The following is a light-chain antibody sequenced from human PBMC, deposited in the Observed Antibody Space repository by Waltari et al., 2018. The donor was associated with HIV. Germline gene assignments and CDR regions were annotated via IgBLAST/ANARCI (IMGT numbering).Light chain of an antibody. V-gene: IGLV1-40*01. CDR1: SSNIGAGYD. CDR2: VNS. Sequence: QSVLTQPPSVSGAPGPRVTISCTGSSSNIGAGYDVHWYQQLPGTAPKLLIYVNSNRPSGVPDRFSGSKSGTSASLAITGLQAEDEADYYCQSYDSLSGFVIFGGGTKLTVL. CDR3: QSYDSLSGFVI. J-gene: IGLJ2*01.